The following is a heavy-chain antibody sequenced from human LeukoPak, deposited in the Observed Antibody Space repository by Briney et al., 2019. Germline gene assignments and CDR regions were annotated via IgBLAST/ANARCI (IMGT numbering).Heavy chain of an antibody. CDR2: IKQDGSEK. V-gene: IGHV3-7*03. CDR3: AREESLLRYFDWLLSGDGNWFDP. CDR1: GFTFGSYS. D-gene: IGHD3-9*01. Sequence: GGSLRLSCAASGFTFGSYSMNWVRQAPGKGLEWVANIKQDGSEKYYVDSVKGRFTISRDNAKNSLYLQMNSLRAEDTAVYYCAREESLLRYFDWLLSGDGNWFDPWGQGTLVTVSS. J-gene: IGHJ5*02.